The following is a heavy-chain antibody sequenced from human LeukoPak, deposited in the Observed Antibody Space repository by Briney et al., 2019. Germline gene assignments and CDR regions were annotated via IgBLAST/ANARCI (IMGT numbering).Heavy chain of an antibody. J-gene: IGHJ5*02. CDR3: AKDRLRDIVGATTHWFDP. V-gene: IGHV4-59*12. D-gene: IGHD1-26*01. CDR2: IYYSGST. Sequence: PSETLSLTCTVSGGSISSYYWSWIRQPPGKGLEWIGYIYYSGSTNYNPSLKSRVTISVDTSKNQFSLKLSSVTAADTAMYYCAKDRLRDIVGATTHWFDPWGQGTLVTVSS. CDR1: GGSISSYY.